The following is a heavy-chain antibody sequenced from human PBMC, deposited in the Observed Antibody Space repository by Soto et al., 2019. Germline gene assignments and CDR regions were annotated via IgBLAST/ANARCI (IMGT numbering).Heavy chain of an antibody. CDR2: ISTKRGHT. D-gene: IGHD3-3*01. CDR3: ARSYFDSWTEYSNPVTY. CDR1: GYTFANYD. J-gene: IGHJ4*02. Sequence: QVQLVQSAAEVKKPGASVKVSCKASGYTFANYDISWVRQAPGQGLEWMGWISTKRGHTEYAQNVQGRVTWTADSSTTTVHMELRSLRSDDTAVYYWARSYFDSWTEYSNPVTYWSQGTLAAVTS. V-gene: IGHV1-18*04.